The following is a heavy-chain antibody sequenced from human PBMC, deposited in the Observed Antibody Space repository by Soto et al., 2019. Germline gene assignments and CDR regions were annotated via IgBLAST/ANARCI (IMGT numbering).Heavy chain of an antibody. V-gene: IGHV1-2*02. J-gene: IGHJ3*02. D-gene: IGHD1-20*01. CDR1: GYTFTGYY. Sequence: ASVKVSCKASGYTFTGYYMHWVRQAPGQGLEWMGWINPNTDVTNYAQRFQGRVTMTRDTSISTAYMELSRLRSDETAIYYCARYRSGNWNHIDAFDIWGQGTMVTVSS. CDR3: ARYRSGNWNHIDAFDI. CDR2: INPNTDVT.